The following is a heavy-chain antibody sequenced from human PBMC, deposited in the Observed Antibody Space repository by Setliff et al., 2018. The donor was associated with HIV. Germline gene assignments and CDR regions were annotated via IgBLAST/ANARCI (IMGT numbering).Heavy chain of an antibody. CDR1: GFTFKDYA. Sequence: LRLSCRVSGFTFKDYAMHWVRQAPGKGLEWVASTGWSGSTAEYADSVRGRFTISKDNAKASLYLQMDSLRLEDTALYFCIKDGTVLGRNYFYLHAWGKGTMVTVSS. D-gene: IGHD3-10*01. J-gene: IGHJ6*04. CDR3: IKDGTVLGRNYFYLHA. V-gene: IGHV3-9*01. CDR2: TGWSGSTA.